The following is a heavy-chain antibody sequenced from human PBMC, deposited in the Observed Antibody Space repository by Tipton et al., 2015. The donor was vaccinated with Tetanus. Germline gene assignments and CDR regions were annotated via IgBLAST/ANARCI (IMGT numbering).Heavy chain of an antibody. J-gene: IGHJ1*01. D-gene: IGHD1-26*01. CDR2: IYYSGST. Sequence: GLVKPSETLSLTCTVSGGSISSYYWSWIRQPPGKGLEWIGYIYYSGSTYYNPSLKSRVTISVDTSKNQFSLKLSSMTAADTAVYYCARLIVGATTSEYFQHWGQGTLVTVSS. CDR3: ARLIVGATTSEYFQH. CDR1: GGSISSYY. V-gene: IGHV4-59*04.